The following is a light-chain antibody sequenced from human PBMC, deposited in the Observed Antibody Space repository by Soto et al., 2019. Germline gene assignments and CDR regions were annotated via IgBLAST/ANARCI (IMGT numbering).Light chain of an antibody. J-gene: IGLJ1*01. V-gene: IGLV2-11*01. CDR3: CSYAGSYSYV. Sequence: QSVLTQPRSVSGSPGQSVAISCTGTNNDVGGYNYVSWFQQHPCKVPKLIISDVNKRPSGVPDRFAGSKSGNTASLTISGLQAEDEADYYCCSYAGSYSYVFGTGTKVTVL. CDR2: DVN. CDR1: NNDVGGYNY.